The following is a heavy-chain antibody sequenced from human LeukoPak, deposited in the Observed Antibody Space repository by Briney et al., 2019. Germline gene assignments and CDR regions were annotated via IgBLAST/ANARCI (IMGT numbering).Heavy chain of an antibody. D-gene: IGHD6-19*01. V-gene: IGHV3-74*01. CDR1: GFTFRNYW. Sequence: GGSLRLSCAASGFTFRNYWMHWVRQLPGKGLVWVSRIYSDGSITSYADSVKGRFTISRDNAKNTLYLQMNSLRAEDTAVYYCARDIAVAGNYFDYWGQGTLVTVSS. CDR2: IYSDGSIT. CDR3: ARDIAVAGNYFDY. J-gene: IGHJ4*02.